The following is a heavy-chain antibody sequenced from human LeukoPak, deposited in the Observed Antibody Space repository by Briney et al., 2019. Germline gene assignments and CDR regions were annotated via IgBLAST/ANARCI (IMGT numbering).Heavy chain of an antibody. J-gene: IGHJ5*02. D-gene: IGHD1-26*01. Sequence: GASVKVSCKASGYTFTSYDINWVRQATGQGLEWMGWMKPNSGNTGYAQKFQGRDTMTRNTSISTAYMEQSSLKSEDTAVNYCGRGPPSYSESYYSWCDPGGQGTLVTVPS. CDR2: MKPNSGNT. CDR1: GYTFTSYD. CDR3: GRGPPSYSESYYSWCDP. V-gene: IGHV1-8*01.